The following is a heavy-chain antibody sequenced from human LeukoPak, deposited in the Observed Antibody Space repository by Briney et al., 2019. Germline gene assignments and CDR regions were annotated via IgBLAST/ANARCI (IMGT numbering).Heavy chain of an antibody. CDR2: ISYDGSNK. V-gene: IGHV3-30*04. J-gene: IGHJ4*02. D-gene: IGHD5-12*01. CDR1: GFTFSSYA. CDR3: ARPSGYSGYDTFDY. Sequence: PGGSPRLSCAASGFTFSSYAMHWVRQAPGKGLEWVAVISYDGSNKYYADSVKSRFTISRDNSKNTLYLQMNSLRAEDTAVYYCARPSGYSGYDTFDYWGQGTLVTVSS.